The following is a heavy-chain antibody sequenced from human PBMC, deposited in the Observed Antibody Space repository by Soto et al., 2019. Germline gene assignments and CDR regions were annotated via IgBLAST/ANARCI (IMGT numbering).Heavy chain of an antibody. CDR3: AKGGGYCSIGSCRTDH. Sequence: VQLLESGGGLVQFGGSLRLSCAASGFMFSSYAMTWVRQAPGKGLEWVAAIAYDGADTYYLDSVKGRFTISRDNSRDTLHLQMNSLRVEDTAVYYCAKGGGYCSIGSCRTDHWGQGTLVTVSS. J-gene: IGHJ4*02. CDR2: IAYDGADT. V-gene: IGHV3-30*18. CDR1: GFMFSSYA. D-gene: IGHD2-15*01.